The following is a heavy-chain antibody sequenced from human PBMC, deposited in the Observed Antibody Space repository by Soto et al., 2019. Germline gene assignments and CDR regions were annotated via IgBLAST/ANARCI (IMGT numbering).Heavy chain of an antibody. J-gene: IGHJ6*02. CDR1: GYTFTGYY. CDR2: INPNSGGT. Sequence: AASVKVSCKASGYTFTGYYMHWVRQAPGQGLEWMGWINPNSGGTNYAQKFQGWVTMTRDTSISTAYMELSRLRSDDTAVYYCARDLRYCSGGSCPNLNYYYYYGMDVWGQGTTVTVSS. CDR3: ARDLRYCSGGSCPNLNYYYYYGMDV. D-gene: IGHD2-15*01. V-gene: IGHV1-2*04.